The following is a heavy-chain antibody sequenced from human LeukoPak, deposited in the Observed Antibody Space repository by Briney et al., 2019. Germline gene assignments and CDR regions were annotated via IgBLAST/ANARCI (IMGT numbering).Heavy chain of an antibody. J-gene: IGHJ4*02. CDR3: ARVSIAVDLDY. Sequence: SETLSLTCAVYGWSFSDYYWSWIRQPPGKGLEWIGEINHSGSTNYNPPLKSRGTILVDKSKNQFSLKLSSVTAADPSVYYCARVSIAVDLDYWGQGTLVTVSS. CDR1: GWSFSDYY. D-gene: IGHD6-19*01. V-gene: IGHV4-34*01. CDR2: INHSGST.